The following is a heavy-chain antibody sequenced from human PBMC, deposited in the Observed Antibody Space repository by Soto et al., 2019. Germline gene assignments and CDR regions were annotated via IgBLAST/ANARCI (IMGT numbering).Heavy chain of an antibody. J-gene: IGHJ4*02. CDR1: GGTFSSYA. D-gene: IGHD1-26*01. Sequence: QVQLVQSGAEVKKPGSSVKVSCKASGGTFSSYAISWVRQAPGQGLEWMGGIIPIFGTANYAQKFQGRVTITADEATSTAYMELSSLRSEDTAVYYCARDVGEGLSHSGSYYPFDDWGQGTLVTVSS. V-gene: IGHV1-69*01. CDR3: ARDVGEGLSHSGSYYPFDD. CDR2: IIPIFGTA.